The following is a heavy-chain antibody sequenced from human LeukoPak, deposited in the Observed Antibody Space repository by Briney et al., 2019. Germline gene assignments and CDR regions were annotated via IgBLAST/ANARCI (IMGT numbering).Heavy chain of an antibody. CDR1: GGTFSSYD. CDR2: IMPIFRTA. J-gene: IGHJ4*02. Sequence: SVTVSCTASGGTFSSYDFSWVRQAPGQGLEWMGGIMPIFRTANYAQKFRGRVTITADKSTSTAYMELSSLRSEDTAVYYCATGRTDIVVVPATLRNYYSDYWGQGTLVTVSS. D-gene: IGHD2-2*01. V-gene: IGHV1-69*06. CDR3: ATGRTDIVVVPATLRNYYSDY.